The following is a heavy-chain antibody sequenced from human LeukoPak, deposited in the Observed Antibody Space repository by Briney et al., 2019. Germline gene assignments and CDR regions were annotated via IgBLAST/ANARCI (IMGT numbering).Heavy chain of an antibody. V-gene: IGHV3-30*18. CDR1: GFTFRTYG. Sequence: PGRSLRLSCTASGFTFRTYGMYWVRQAPGKGLEWVAFMSQDGGLKYYGNSVKGRFTISRDNSKNTLYLQMNSLGGEDTAMYYCANQCGGGCSRDYWGQGTLVSVSS. D-gene: IGHD2-21*02. CDR2: MSQDGGLK. CDR3: ANQCGGGCSRDY. J-gene: IGHJ4*02.